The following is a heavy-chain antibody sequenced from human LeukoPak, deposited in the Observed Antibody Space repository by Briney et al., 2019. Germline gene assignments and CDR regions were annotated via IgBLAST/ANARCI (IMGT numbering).Heavy chain of an antibody. CDR2: IYTSGST. J-gene: IGHJ4*02. CDR1: GGSISSYY. V-gene: IGHV4-4*07. D-gene: IGHD5-18*01. CDR3: ARDRDHTYGRYFAY. Sequence: SETLSLTCTVSGGSISSYYWSWIRQPAGKGLEWIGRIYTSGSTNYNPSLKSRVTMSVDTSKSQFTLTLSSVTAADTAVYYCARDRDHTYGRYFAYWGQGALVTVSS.